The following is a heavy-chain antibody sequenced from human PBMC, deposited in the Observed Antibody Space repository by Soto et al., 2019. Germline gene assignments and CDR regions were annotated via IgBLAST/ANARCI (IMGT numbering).Heavy chain of an antibody. Sequence: QVHLVQSGAEVKKPGSSVKVSCKYSGGTFRTESINWVRQAPGQGLECMGGILPFFGTADYAPRFLGRVTLRADVATITAYRELSSLKSQDTAMYFCARGHEYCGTSDAFDCWGQGTIVTV. J-gene: IGHJ3*01. CDR3: ARGHEYCGTSDAFDC. CDR1: GGTFRTES. V-gene: IGHV1-69*13. D-gene: IGHD2-21*01. CDR2: ILPFFGTA.